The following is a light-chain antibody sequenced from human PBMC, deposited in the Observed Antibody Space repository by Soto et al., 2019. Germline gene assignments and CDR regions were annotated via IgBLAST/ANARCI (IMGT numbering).Light chain of an antibody. CDR2: AAS. CDR3: LLDFNYQIT. Sequence: AIQMTQSPSSLSASVGDRITITCRASQGVGNDLGWFQQKPGKVPNLLIYAASTLHSGVSSRFSGSGSGTDFTLTISSLQPEDSATYYCLLDFNYQITFGGGTRVEIK. V-gene: IGKV1-6*01. J-gene: IGKJ4*01. CDR1: QGVGND.